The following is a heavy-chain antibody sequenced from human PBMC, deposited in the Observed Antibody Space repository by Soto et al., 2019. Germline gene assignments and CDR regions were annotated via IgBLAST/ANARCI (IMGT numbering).Heavy chain of an antibody. CDR1: GGSFSGYY. J-gene: IGHJ6*02. Sequence: SETLSLTCAVYGGSFSGYYWSWIRQPPGKGLEWIGEINHSGSTNYNPSLKSRVTVSVDTSKNQFSLKLSSVTAADTAVYYCARIRGYSYGSFYYYYGMDVWGQGTTVTVSS. D-gene: IGHD5-18*01. V-gene: IGHV4-34*01. CDR2: INHSGST. CDR3: ARIRGYSYGSFYYYYGMDV.